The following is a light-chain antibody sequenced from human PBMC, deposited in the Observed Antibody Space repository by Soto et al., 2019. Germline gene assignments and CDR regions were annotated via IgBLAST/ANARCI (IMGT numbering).Light chain of an antibody. V-gene: IGLV2-23*02. Sequence: QSVLTQPASVSGSPGQSITISCTGTSSDVGTYNLVSWYQQHPDKAPKFMIYDVSKRPSGVSNRFSGSKSGNTAFLTISGLHAEDEADYYCCSYVGSSTVVFGGGTKLTVL. CDR2: DVS. CDR1: SSDVGTYNL. CDR3: CSYVGSSTVV. J-gene: IGLJ2*01.